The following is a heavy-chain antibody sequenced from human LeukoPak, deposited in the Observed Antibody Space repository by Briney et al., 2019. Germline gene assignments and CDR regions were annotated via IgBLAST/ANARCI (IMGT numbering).Heavy chain of an antibody. CDR1: GYTFTSYY. Sequence: GASVKVSFKASGYTFTSYYMHWVRQAPGQGLEWMGIINPSGGSTSYAQKFQGRVTMTRDTSTSTVYMELSSLRSEDTAVYYCARATYIGPMDYYYGMDVWGQGTTVTVSS. D-gene: IGHD1-14*01. CDR3: ARATYIGPMDYYYGMDV. CDR2: INPSGGST. J-gene: IGHJ6*02. V-gene: IGHV1-46*01.